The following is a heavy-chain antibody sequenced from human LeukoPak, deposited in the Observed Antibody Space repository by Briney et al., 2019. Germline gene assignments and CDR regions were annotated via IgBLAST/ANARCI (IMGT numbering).Heavy chain of an antibody. CDR2: IFYSGST. Sequence: SETLSLTCSVAGGSINTYYWSWIRQPPGKGLEWIGNIFYSGSTNYNPSLKSRVTISLDTSKNQFSLKLSSVTAADTAVYYCARELCSGGSCGKFDYWDQGTLVTVSS. D-gene: IGHD2-15*01. V-gene: IGHV4-59*01. CDR3: ARELCSGGSCGKFDY. J-gene: IGHJ4*02. CDR1: GGSINTYY.